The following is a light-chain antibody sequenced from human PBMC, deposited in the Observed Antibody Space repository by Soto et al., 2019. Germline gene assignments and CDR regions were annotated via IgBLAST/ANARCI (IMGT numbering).Light chain of an antibody. CDR1: QSVSSN. J-gene: IGKJ5*01. V-gene: IGKV3-15*01. CDR2: GAS. CDR3: QQFNSYPIT. Sequence: EIVMTQSPATLSVSPGERATLSCRASQSVSSNLAWYQQKPGQAPRLLIYGASTRATGIPARFSGSGSGTEFTLTISSLQPDDFATYYCQQFNSYPITFGQGTLLEIK.